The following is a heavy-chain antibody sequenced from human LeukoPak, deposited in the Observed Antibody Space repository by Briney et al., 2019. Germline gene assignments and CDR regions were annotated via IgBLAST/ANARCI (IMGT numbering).Heavy chain of an antibody. CDR2: IKQDGSEK. J-gene: IGHJ4*02. CDR3: ASGGVLTGSEIDY. D-gene: IGHD3-9*01. CDR1: GFTFSSYW. V-gene: IGHV3-7*01. Sequence: PGGSLRLSCAAPGFTFSSYWMSWVRQAPGKGLEWVANIKQDGSEKYYVDSVKGRFTISRDNAKNSLYLQMNSLRAEDTAVYYCASGGVLTGSEIDYWGQGTLVTVSS.